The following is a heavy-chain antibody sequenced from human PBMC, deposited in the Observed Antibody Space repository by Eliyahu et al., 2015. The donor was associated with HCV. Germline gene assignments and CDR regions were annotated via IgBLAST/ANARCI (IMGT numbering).Heavy chain of an antibody. V-gene: IGHV4-59*01. CDR3: ASGGGGIAVAGTGGWFDP. Sequence: QVQLQESGPGLVKPSETLSLTXTVSGGXITTXYWSWIRQPPGKGLEWIGYIHYXGRTNSNPSLKXRVTISVDXSKNQFSLNLTSVTAADTAVYYCASGGGGIAVAGTGGWFDPWGQGTLVTVSS. CDR2: IHYXGRT. CDR1: GGXITTXY. D-gene: IGHD6-19*01. J-gene: IGHJ5*02.